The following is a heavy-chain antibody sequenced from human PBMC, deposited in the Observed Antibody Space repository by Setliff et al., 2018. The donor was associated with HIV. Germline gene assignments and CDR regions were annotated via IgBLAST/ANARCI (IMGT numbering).Heavy chain of an antibody. Sequence: PSETLSLTCTVSGGSISDTHWWTWIRQPAGRGPQWIGRIFVAVGTKYNPSLKTRVTISLNASKNQFSLTLTAVTAADTAVYYCARDAGTSTEESGDAYTLIDSWGQGTLVTVSS. J-gene: IGHJ5*01. V-gene: IGHV4-4*07. CDR1: GGSISDTHW. CDR2: IFVAVGT. CDR3: ARDAGTSTEESGDAYTLIDS. D-gene: IGHD2-21*02.